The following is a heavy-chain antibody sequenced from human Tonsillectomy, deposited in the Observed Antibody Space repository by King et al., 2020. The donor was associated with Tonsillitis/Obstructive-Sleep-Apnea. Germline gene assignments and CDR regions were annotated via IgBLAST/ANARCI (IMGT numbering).Heavy chain of an antibody. V-gene: IGHV3-74*01. CDR3: ARGGGNSFHAFDI. CDR2: INSDGSST. Sequence: VQLVESGGGLVQPGGSLRLSCAASGFTFSSYWMHWVRQAPGKGLVWVSRINSDGSSTSYADPVKGRLTISRDNAKNTLYLQTNRLSDGDTAVYYCARGGGNSFHAFDIWGQGTMVTASS. CDR1: GFTFSSYW. D-gene: IGHD4-23*01. J-gene: IGHJ3*02.